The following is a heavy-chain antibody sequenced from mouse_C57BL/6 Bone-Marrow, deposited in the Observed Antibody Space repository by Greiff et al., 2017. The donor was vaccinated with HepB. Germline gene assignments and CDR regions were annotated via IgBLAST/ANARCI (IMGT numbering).Heavy chain of an antibody. V-gene: IGHV5-6*01. D-gene: IGHD3-1*01. Sequence: EVTLLESGGDLVKPGGSLKLSCAASGFTFSSYGMSLVRQTPGKRLEWVATISSGVRYTYYPDSVKGRFTISRDNAKNTLYLQMSSLKSEDTAMDYCARPGDVAWFAYWGQGTLVTVSA. CDR3: ARPGDVAWFAY. J-gene: IGHJ3*01. CDR1: GFTFSSYG. CDR2: ISSGVRYT.